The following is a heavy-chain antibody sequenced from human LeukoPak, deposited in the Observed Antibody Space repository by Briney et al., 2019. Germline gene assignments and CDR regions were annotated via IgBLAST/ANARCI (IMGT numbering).Heavy chain of an antibody. CDR1: GFTFSSYA. CDR3: ARDPTRGVYDFWSYFDY. CDR2: ISYDGSNK. D-gene: IGHD3-3*01. J-gene: IGHJ4*02. V-gene: IGHV3-30-3*01. Sequence: PGGSLRLSCAASGFTFSSYAMHWVRQAPGKGLEWVAVISYDGSNKYYADSVKGRFTISRDNSKNTLYLQMNSLRAEDTAVYYCARDPTRGVYDFWSYFDYWGQGTLVTVSS.